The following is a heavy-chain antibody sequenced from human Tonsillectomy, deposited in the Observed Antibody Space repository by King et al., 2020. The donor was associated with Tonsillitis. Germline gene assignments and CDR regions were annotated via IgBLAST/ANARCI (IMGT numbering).Heavy chain of an antibody. Sequence: QLQESGPGLVKPSETLSLTCTVSGGSISSSSYYWGWIRQPPGKGLEWIGSIYYSGRTYYNPSLKSRVTISVDTSKNQFSLKLSSVTAADTAVYYCARPLRNDIWGAFDIWGQGTMVTVSS. D-gene: IGHD1-1*01. CDR1: GGSISSSSYY. CDR3: ARPLRNDIWGAFDI. J-gene: IGHJ3*02. V-gene: IGHV4-39*01. CDR2: IYYSGRT.